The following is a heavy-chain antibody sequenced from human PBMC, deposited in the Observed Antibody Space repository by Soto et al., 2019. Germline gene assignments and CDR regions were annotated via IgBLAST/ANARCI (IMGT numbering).Heavy chain of an antibody. V-gene: IGHV3-7*01. D-gene: IGHD3-22*01. Sequence: ESGGGLVQPGGSRRLSCAASGFTFSSYWMSWVRQAPGKGLEWVANIKQDGSEKYYVDSVKGRFTISRDNAKNSLYLQMNSLRAEDTAVYYCAREGGRYYYDSSGYPLDGYWGQGTLVTVSS. CDR1: GFTFSSYW. J-gene: IGHJ4*02. CDR3: AREGGRYYYDSSGYPLDGY. CDR2: IKQDGSEK.